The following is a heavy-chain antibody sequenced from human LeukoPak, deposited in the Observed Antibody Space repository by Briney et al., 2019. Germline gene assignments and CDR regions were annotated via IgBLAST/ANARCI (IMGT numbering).Heavy chain of an antibody. CDR2: IYNSGST. J-gene: IGHJ4*02. CDR3: ARQLELRTTGPD. D-gene: IGHD1-7*01. Sequence: PSETLSLTCTVSGGSISSSSYYWGWIRQPPGKGLEWIGSIYNSGSTYYNPSLKSRVTISVDTSKNQFSLTLNSVTAADTAVYYCARQLELRTTGPDWGQGTLVTVSS. CDR1: GGSISSSSYY. V-gene: IGHV4-39*01.